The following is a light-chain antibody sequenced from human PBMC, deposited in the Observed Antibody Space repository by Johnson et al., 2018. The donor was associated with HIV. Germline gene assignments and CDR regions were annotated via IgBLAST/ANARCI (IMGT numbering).Light chain of an antibody. J-gene: IGLJ1*01. CDR2: DNN. V-gene: IGLV1-51*01. CDR1: SSNIGNSY. CDR3: GTWDSSLSVYV. Sequence: QPVLTQPPSVSAAPGQKVTISCSGSSSNIGNSYVSWYQQLPGTAPKLLIYDNNKRPSGIPDRFSGSKSGTSATLGITGLQTGDEADYYCGTWDSSLSVYVFVTGTEVTV.